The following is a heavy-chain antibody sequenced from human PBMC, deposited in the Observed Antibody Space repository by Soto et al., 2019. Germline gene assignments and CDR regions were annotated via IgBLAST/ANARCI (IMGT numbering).Heavy chain of an antibody. CDR1: GGTFSSYA. J-gene: IGHJ4*02. D-gene: IGHD3-22*01. CDR2: IIPIFGTA. CDR3: AREGYYYDSSGYYYFDY. V-gene: IGHV1-69*13. Sequence: SVKVSCKASGGTFSSYAISWVRQAPGQGLEWMGGIIPIFGTANYAQKFQGRVTITADESTSTAYMELSSLRSEDTAVYYCAREGYYYDSSGYYYFDYWGQGTLVTVSS.